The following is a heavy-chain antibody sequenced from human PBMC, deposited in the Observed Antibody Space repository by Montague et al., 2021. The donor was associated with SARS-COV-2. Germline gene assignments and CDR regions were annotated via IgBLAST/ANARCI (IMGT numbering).Heavy chain of an antibody. V-gene: IGHV3-21*01. CDR3: ARDLVIVVVPAAMNYYYYGMDV. J-gene: IGHJ6*02. D-gene: IGHD2-2*03. Sequence: SLRLSCAASGFTFSSYSMNWVRQAPGKGLEWVSSISSSSSYIYYADSVKGRFTISRDNAKNSLYLQMNSLRAEDTAVYYCARDLVIVVVPAAMNYYYYGMDVWGQGTTVTVSS. CDR2: ISSSSSYI. CDR1: GFTFSSYS.